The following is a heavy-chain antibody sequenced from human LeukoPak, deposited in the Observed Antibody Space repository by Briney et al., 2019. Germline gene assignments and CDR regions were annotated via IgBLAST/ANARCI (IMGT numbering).Heavy chain of an antibody. CDR2: IYPGDSDT. V-gene: IGHV5-51*01. D-gene: IGHD2-2*01. CDR1: GYSFTSYW. CDR3: ARKPYCSSTSCYGVYWFDP. J-gene: IGHJ5*02. Sequence: GESLKISCKGSGYSFTSYWIGWVRQMPGKDLEWMGIIYPGDSDTRYSPSFQGQVTISADKSISTAYLQWSSLKASDTAMYYCARKPYCSSTSCYGVYWFDPWGQGTLVTVSS.